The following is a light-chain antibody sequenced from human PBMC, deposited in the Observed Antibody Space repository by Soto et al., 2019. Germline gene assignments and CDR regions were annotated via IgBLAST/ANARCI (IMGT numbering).Light chain of an antibody. V-gene: IGKV3-20*01. CDR2: GAS. CDR3: QQYGSFPYT. Sequence: EIVLTQSPGTLSLSPGERATLSCRANQSVSSSYLAWYQQKPGQAPRLLIYGASSRATGIPDRFSGSGSGTDFTLTISRLEPEDFAVYYCQQYGSFPYTFGQGTKLEMK. J-gene: IGKJ2*01. CDR1: QSVSSSY.